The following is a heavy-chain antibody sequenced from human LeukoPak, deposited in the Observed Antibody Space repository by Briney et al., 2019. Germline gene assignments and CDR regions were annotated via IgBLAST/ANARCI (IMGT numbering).Heavy chain of an antibody. Sequence: ASVKVSCKASGYTFTSYDINWVRQATGQGLEWMGWMNPNSGNTGYAQKLQGRVTMTRDTSTSTVYMELSSLRSEDTAVYYCARAPAGIAARSDFDYWGQGTLVTVSS. CDR1: GYTFTSYD. D-gene: IGHD6-6*01. CDR3: ARAPAGIAARSDFDY. J-gene: IGHJ4*02. CDR2: MNPNSGNT. V-gene: IGHV1-8*02.